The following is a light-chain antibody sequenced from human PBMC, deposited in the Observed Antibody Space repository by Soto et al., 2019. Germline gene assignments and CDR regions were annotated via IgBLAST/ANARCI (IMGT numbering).Light chain of an antibody. CDR3: QQYAGSRLT. J-gene: IGKJ4*01. V-gene: IGKV3-20*01. Sequence: EIVLTQSPGTLSWSPGERATLSCRASQSVSSNYLAWYQQKPGQAPRLLIYGASSRATGIPDRFRGSGSGTDFTLTISRLKPEDFAVFYCQQYAGSRLTFGGGTTVE. CDR2: GAS. CDR1: QSVSSNY.